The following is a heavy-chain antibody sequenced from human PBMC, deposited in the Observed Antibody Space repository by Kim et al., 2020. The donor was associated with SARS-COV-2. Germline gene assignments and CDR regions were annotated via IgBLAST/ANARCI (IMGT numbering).Heavy chain of an antibody. CDR3: AREGGIAVAGTGFY. V-gene: IGHV3-48*03. CDR1: GFTFSSYE. Sequence: GGSLRLSCAASGFTFSSYEMNWVRQAPGKGLEWVSYISSSGSTIYYADSVKGRFTISRDNAKNSLYLQMNSLRAEDTAVYYCAREGGIAVAGTGFYWGQGTLVTVSS. D-gene: IGHD6-19*01. J-gene: IGHJ4*02. CDR2: ISSSGSTI.